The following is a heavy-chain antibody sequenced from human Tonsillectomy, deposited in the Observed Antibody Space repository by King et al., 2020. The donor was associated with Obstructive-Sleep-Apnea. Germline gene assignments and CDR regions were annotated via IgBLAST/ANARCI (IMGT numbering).Heavy chain of an antibody. V-gene: IGHV3-9*01. J-gene: IGHJ4*02. CDR2: FKWNSGRL. D-gene: IGHD3-9*01. CDR3: AKDKYYDILTGSTFDY. Sequence: VQLVESGGGLIQPGRSLRLSWSASGFTLDNYAMHWVRQATGKGLEWVSGFKWNSGRLGYADSVKGRFTISRDNAKNSLYLQMNSLRPEDTAFYYCAKDKYYDILTGSTFDYWGQGTLVTVSS. CDR1: GFTLDNYA.